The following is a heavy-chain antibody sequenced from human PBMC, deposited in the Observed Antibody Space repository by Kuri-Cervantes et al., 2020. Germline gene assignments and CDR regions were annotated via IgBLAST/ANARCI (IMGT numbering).Heavy chain of an antibody. D-gene: IGHD3-10*01. CDR3: AKDRAFRVESHDGMDV. CDR2: IKGEGSEK. CDR1: GFIFSGYW. J-gene: IGHJ6*02. Sequence: GESLKISCAASGFIFSGYWMSWVRQAPGKGLEWVANIKGEGSEKYYVDSVKGRFTISRYNDKNSLYLQMDSLKIEDTTVYYCAKDRAFRVESHDGMDVWGQGTTVTVSS. V-gene: IGHV3-7*03.